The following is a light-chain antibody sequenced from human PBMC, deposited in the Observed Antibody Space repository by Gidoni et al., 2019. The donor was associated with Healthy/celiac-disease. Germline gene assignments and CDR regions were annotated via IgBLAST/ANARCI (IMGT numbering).Light chain of an antibody. CDR3: CSYAGTSTFVVV. J-gene: IGLJ2*01. V-gene: IGLV2-23*03. Sequence: QSALTQPASVSGSPGQSISISCTGTSSDVGSYNLVSWYQQHPGKAPKLMIYEGSKRPSGVSNLFSGSKSGNTASLTISGLQAEDEADYYCCSYAGTSTFVVVFGGGTKLTVL. CDR1: SSDVGSYNL. CDR2: EGS.